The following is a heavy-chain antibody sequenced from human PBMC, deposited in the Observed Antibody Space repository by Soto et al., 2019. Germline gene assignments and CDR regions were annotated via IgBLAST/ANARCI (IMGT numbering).Heavy chain of an antibody. J-gene: IGHJ4*02. CDR1: GFTVSSNY. CDR2: IYSGGST. Sequence: GGSLRLSCAASGFTVSSNYMSWVRQAPGKGLEWVSVIYSGGSTYYADSVKGRFTISRDNSKNTLYLQMNSLRAEDTAVYYCARGLFSGPTSCFDYWGQGTLVTVSS. CDR3: ARGLFSGPTSCFDY. D-gene: IGHD6-19*01. V-gene: IGHV3-66*01.